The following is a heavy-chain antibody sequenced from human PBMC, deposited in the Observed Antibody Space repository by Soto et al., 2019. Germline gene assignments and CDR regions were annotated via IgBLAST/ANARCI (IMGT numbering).Heavy chain of an antibody. CDR1: GYTFTGYY. V-gene: IGHV1-2*02. CDR3: ARDKEYSSGWYEDNWFDP. J-gene: IGHJ5*02. D-gene: IGHD6-19*01. CDR2: INPNSGGT. Sequence: GASVKVSCKASGYTFTGYYMHWVRQAPGQGLEWMGWINPNSGGTNYAQKFQGRVTMTRDTSISTAYMELSRLRSDDTAVYYCARDKEYSSGWYEDNWFDPWGQGTLVTV.